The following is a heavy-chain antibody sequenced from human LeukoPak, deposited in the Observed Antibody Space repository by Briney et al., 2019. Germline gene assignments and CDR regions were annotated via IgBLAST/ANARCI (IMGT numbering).Heavy chain of an antibody. D-gene: IGHD1-26*01. Sequence: GGSLRLSCAASGFTFSNDWINWVRQAPGKGLEWVGRIKSKTDGGTTDYAAPVKGRFTISRDDSKSTLYLQMNSLKTEDTAVYYCTTATKSGTYSRGYWGQGTLVTVSS. CDR1: GFTFSNDW. CDR2: IKSKTDGGTT. V-gene: IGHV3-15*01. J-gene: IGHJ4*02. CDR3: TTATKSGTYSRGY.